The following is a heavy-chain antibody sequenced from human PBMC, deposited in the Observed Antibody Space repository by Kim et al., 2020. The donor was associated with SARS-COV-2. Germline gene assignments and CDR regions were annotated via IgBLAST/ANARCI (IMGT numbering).Heavy chain of an antibody. CDR2: INWNGGST. Sequence: GGSLRLSCAASGFTFDDYGMSWVRQAPGKGLEWVSAINWNGGSTGYADSVKGRFTISRDNAKNSLYLQMNSLRADDTALYHCARDRAAAGTGWFDPWGQGTLVTVSS. CDR1: GFTFDDYG. V-gene: IGHV3-20*01. CDR3: ARDRAAAGTGWFDP. J-gene: IGHJ5*02. D-gene: IGHD6-13*01.